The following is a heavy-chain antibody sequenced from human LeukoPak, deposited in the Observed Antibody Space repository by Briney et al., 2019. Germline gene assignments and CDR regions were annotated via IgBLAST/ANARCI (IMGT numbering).Heavy chain of an antibody. Sequence: PGGSLRLSCAVSGFTFSSSAMTWVRQAPGKGLEWVSAISGSGGSTYYADSVKGRFTISRDNSKNTLYLQMNSLRAEDTAVYYCAKEDLTVVRESLDYWGQGTLVTVSS. CDR2: ISGSGGST. CDR1: GFTFSSSA. D-gene: IGHD4-23*01. CDR3: AKEDLTVVRESLDY. J-gene: IGHJ4*02. V-gene: IGHV3-23*01.